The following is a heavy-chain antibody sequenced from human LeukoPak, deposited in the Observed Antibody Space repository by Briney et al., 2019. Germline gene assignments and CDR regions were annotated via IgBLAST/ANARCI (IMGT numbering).Heavy chain of an antibody. CDR2: IYGADGT. V-gene: IGHV3-66*01. CDR3: ARDGLLGATNPFDN. Sequence: PGGPLRLSCAPSGFSVSSKYMSWVRQATGKGLEWVSVIYGADGTYYADCVKGRFSISRDKSKNTLYLQMNNLRPEDTAVYYCARDGLLGATNPFDNWGQGTLVTVSS. CDR1: GFSVSSKY. D-gene: IGHD1-26*01. J-gene: IGHJ4*02.